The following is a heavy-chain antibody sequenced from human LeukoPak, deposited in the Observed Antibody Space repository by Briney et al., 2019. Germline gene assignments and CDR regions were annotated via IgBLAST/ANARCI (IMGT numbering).Heavy chain of an antibody. V-gene: IGHV3-23*01. CDR1: RFTFSSYA. CDR2: ISGSGGST. D-gene: IGHD2-2*02. Sequence: GGSLRLSCAASRFTFSSYAMSWVRQAPGKGLEWVSAISGSGGSTYYADSVKSRFTISRDNSKNTLYLQMNSLRAEDTAVYYCAKVKKPAAIHRVGNWFDPWGQGTLVTVSS. CDR3: AKVKKPAAIHRVGNWFDP. J-gene: IGHJ5*02.